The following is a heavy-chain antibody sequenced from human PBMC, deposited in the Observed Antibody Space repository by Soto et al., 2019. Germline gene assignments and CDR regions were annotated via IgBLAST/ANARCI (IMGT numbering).Heavy chain of an antibody. CDR3: AKDRWAYYYDSSGYYSSYYYYGMDV. V-gene: IGHV3-30*18. CDR2: ISYDGSNK. Sequence: GGSLRLSCAASGFTFSSYGMHWVRQAPGKGLEWVAVISYDGSNKYYADSVKGRFTISRDNSKNTLYLQMNSLRAEDTAVYYCAKDRWAYYYDSSGYYSSYYYYGMDVWGQGTTVTVSS. CDR1: GFTFSSYG. D-gene: IGHD3-22*01. J-gene: IGHJ6*02.